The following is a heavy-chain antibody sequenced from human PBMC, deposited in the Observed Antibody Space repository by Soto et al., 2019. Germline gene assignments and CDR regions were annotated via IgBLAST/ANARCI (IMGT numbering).Heavy chain of an antibody. V-gene: IGHV3-30*18. J-gene: IGHJ6*02. CDR2: ISYDGGNK. CDR1: RFSFSVYG. CDR3: AKSPGGLDGYNSDYYGMDV. Sequence: QVQLVESGGGVVQPGRSLRLSCAASRFSFSVYGMHWVRQTPGKALEWVAAISYDGGNKHYADSVKGRFTVSRDNSKNTLYLQMNSLRADDTAVYYCAKSPGGLDGYNSDYYGMDVWGQGTTVTVSS. D-gene: IGHD5-12*01.